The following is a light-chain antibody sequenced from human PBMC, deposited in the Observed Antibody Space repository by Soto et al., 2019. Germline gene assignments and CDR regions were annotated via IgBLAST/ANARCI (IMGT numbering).Light chain of an antibody. V-gene: IGKV3-11*01. CDR2: DAS. CDR3: QQYKSYPLT. Sequence: EIVLTQSPATLSLSPGERATLSCRASQSVSSYLAWYQQKPGQAPRLLIYDASNRATGIPARFSGSGSGTDFTLTISSVQPDDFATYYCQQYKSYPLTFGGGTKVDIK. J-gene: IGKJ4*01. CDR1: QSVSSY.